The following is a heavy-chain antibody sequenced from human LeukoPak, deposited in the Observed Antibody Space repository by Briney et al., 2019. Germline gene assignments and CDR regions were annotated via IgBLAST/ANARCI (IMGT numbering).Heavy chain of an antibody. V-gene: IGHV4-61*01. CDR3: ASGTHDYGDYAGYY. Sequence: SETLSLTCTVSGGSISSGSYYWSWIRQPPGKGLEWIGYIYYSGSTNYNPSLKSRVTILVDTSKNQFSLKLSSVTAADTAVYYCASGTHDYGDYAGYYWGQGTLVTVSS. CDR1: GGSISSGSYY. D-gene: IGHD4-17*01. J-gene: IGHJ4*02. CDR2: IYYSGST.